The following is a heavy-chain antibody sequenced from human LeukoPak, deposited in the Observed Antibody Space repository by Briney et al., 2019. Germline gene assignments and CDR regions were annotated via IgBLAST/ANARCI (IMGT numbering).Heavy chain of an antibody. Sequence: PGGSLRLSCAASGFTFSSYAMSWVRQAPGKGLEWVSAISGSGGSTYYADSVKGRFTISRDNSKNTLYLQMNSLRAEDTAVYYCARDGTGGSYGFDYWGQGTLVTVSS. V-gene: IGHV3-23*01. J-gene: IGHJ4*02. CDR3: ARDGTGGSYGFDY. CDR2: ISGSGGST. CDR1: GFTFSSYA. D-gene: IGHD1-26*01.